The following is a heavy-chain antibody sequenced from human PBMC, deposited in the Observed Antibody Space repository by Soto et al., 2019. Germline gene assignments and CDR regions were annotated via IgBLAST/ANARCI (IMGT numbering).Heavy chain of an antibody. D-gene: IGHD2-8*01. J-gene: IGHJ5*02. CDR1: GGSISSGGYF. CDR2: VYNIGST. Sequence: SETLSLTCTVSGGSISSGGYFWSWIRQPPGKGLEWIGYVYNIGSTYYNPSLKSRVSISVDTSKDQFSLILSSVTAADTAVYYCARGVVLPHTTPIRGLFDPWGQGTLVTVSS. CDR3: ARGVVLPHTTPIRGLFDP. V-gene: IGHV4-30-4*01.